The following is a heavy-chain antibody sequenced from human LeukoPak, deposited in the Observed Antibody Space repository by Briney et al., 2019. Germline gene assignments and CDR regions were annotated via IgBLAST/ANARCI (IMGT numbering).Heavy chain of an antibody. J-gene: IGHJ4*02. Sequence: GGSLRLSCTTSGFTFSSSAMSWVRQAPGKGLEWVSDINSSGGRTYYADSVKGRFTISRDNSKNTLYLQMNSLRAEDTAVYYCAKANSITIFGVISPVDYWGQGTLVTVSS. CDR3: AKANSITIFGVISPVDY. CDR1: GFTFSSSA. V-gene: IGHV3-23*01. CDR2: INSSGGRT. D-gene: IGHD3-3*01.